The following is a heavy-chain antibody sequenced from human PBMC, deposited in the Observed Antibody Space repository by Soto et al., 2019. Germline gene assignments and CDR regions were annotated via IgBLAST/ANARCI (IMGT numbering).Heavy chain of an antibody. D-gene: IGHD3-22*01. Sequence: PGGSLRLSCAASGFTFSRYTMNWVRQAPGKGLEWVSSISGSSFYIYYADSVKGRFTISRDNAKNSLYLQMNSLRAEDTAVYYCARGMWYYDSSGYYRELDYWGQGTLVTVSS. CDR3: ARGMWYYDSSGYYRELDY. J-gene: IGHJ4*02. V-gene: IGHV3-21*01. CDR1: GFTFSRYT. CDR2: ISGSSFYI.